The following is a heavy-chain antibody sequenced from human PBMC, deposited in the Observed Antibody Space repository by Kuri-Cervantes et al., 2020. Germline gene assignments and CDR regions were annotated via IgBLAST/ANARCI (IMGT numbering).Heavy chain of an antibody. V-gene: IGHV3-30-3*01. CDR2: ISYDGDNT. D-gene: IGHD5-24*01. Sequence: GESLKISCAASGFTFSSYAMHWVRQAPGKGLEWVALISYDGDNTYFADSVKGRFTISRDNAKNSLYLQMNSLRAEDTAVYYCARVRDGYNPPVIDYWGQGTLVTVSS. CDR1: GFTFSSYA. CDR3: ARVRDGYNPPVIDY. J-gene: IGHJ4*02.